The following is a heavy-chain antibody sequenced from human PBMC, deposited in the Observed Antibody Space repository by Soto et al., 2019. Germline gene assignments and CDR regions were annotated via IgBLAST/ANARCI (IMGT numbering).Heavy chain of an antibody. V-gene: IGHV1-69*13. CDR3: AREALRFLEWPTAYYYYGMDV. CDR2: IIPIFGTA. J-gene: IGHJ6*02. D-gene: IGHD3-3*01. CDR1: GGTFSSYA. Sequence: GASVKVSCKASGGTFSSYAISWVRQAPGQGLEWMGGIIPIFGTANYAQKFQGRVTITADESTSTAYMELSSLRSEDTAVYYCAREALRFLEWPTAYYYYGMDVWGQGTTVTVSS.